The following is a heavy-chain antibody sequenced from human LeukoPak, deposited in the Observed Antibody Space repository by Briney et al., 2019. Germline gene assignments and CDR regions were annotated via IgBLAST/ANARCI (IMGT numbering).Heavy chain of an antibody. V-gene: IGHV4-34*01. CDR3: ARTPIYYYDNSGYYN. J-gene: IGHJ4*02. Sequence: NPSETLSLTCAVYGGSFSGYYWSWIRQPPGKGLEWIGEINHSGSTNYNPSLKSRVTISVDTSKNQFSLKLSSVTAADTALYYCARTPIYYYDNSGYYNWGQGTLVTVSS. CDR2: INHSGST. D-gene: IGHD3-22*01. CDR1: GGSFSGYY.